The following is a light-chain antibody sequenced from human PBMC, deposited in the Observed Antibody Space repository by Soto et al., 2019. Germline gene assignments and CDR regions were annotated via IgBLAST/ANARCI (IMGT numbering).Light chain of an antibody. CDR1: SSDVGGYNY. Sequence: QSVLTQPASVSGSPGQSITISCTGTSSDVGGYNYVSWYQQHPGKAPKLMIYEVSNRPSGVSDRFSGSKSANTASLTISGLQAEDEADYYCSLDAGPNTYVFGTGTKVTVL. J-gene: IGLJ1*01. CDR2: EVS. V-gene: IGLV2-23*02. CDR3: SLDAGPNTYV.